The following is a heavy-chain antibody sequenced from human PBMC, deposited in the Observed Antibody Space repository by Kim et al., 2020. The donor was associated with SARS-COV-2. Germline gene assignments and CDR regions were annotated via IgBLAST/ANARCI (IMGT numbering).Heavy chain of an antibody. CDR1: GFTFSSYA. CDR2: ISGSGGST. J-gene: IGHJ4*02. Sequence: GESLKISCAASGFTFSSYAMSWVRQAPGKGLEWVSAISGSGGSTYYADSVKGRFTISRDNSKNTLYLQMNSLRAEDTAVYYCARTRLSGWYTLDYWGQGTLVTVSS. D-gene: IGHD6-19*01. CDR3: ARTRLSGWYTLDY. V-gene: IGHV3-23*01.